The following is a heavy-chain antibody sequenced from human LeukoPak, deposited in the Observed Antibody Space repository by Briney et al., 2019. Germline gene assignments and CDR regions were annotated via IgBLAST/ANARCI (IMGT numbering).Heavy chain of an antibody. CDR1: GGSISSSSYY. Sequence: PSETLSLTCTVSGGSISSSSYYWGWIRQPPGKGLEWIGSIYYSGSTYYNPSLKSRVTISVDTSKNQFSLKLSSVTAADTVVYYCARRDYYYYYMDVWGKGTTVTVSS. J-gene: IGHJ6*03. V-gene: IGHV4-39*01. CDR2: IYYSGST. CDR3: ARRDYYYYYMDV.